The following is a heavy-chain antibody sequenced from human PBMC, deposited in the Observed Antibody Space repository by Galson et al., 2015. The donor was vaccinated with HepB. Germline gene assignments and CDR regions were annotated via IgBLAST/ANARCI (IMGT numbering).Heavy chain of an antibody. CDR2: ISYDGSNN. Sequence: SLRLSCAASGFTFSSYGMHWVRQAPGKGLEWVAVISYDGSNNYYADSVKGRFTISRDNAKNTLYLQMNSLRAEDTAVYYCAKDMGAAGKPNPPYYYYGMDVWGQGTTVTVSS. J-gene: IGHJ6*02. CDR1: GFTFSSYG. D-gene: IGHD6-13*01. V-gene: IGHV3-30*18. CDR3: AKDMGAAGKPNPPYYYYGMDV.